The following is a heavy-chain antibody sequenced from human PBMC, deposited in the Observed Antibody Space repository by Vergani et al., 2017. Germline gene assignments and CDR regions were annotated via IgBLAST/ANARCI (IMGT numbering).Heavy chain of an antibody. CDR3: AKDRFLEWSSYYYYGMDV. Sequence: QVQLVESGGGVVQPGGSLRLSCAASGFTFSSYGMHWVRQAPGKGLEWVAFIRYDGSNKYYADSVKGRFTISRDNSKNTLYLQMNSLRAEDTAVYYCAKDRFLEWSSYYYYGMDVWGQGTTVTVSS. CDR2: IRYDGSNK. J-gene: IGHJ6*02. CDR1: GFTFSSYG. D-gene: IGHD3-3*01. V-gene: IGHV3-30*02.